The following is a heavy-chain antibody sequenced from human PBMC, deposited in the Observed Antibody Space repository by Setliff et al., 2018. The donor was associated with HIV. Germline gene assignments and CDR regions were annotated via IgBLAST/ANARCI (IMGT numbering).Heavy chain of an antibody. Sequence: SETLSLTCTVSGGSISSGAYHWSWLRPHPGKGLEWIGHIYYSGSTYYNPSLKSRVTISVDTSKTQFSLKLSSVSAADTAVYYCARGGRGSFYGSGNQYQDDYNYMDVWGKGTTVTVSS. J-gene: IGHJ6*03. CDR2: IYYSGST. CDR3: ARGGRGSFYGSGNQYQDDYNYMDV. V-gene: IGHV4-31*03. CDR1: GGSISSGAYH. D-gene: IGHD3-10*01.